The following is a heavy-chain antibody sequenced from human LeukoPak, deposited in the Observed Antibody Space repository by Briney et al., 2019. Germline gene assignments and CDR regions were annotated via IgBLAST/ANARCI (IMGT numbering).Heavy chain of an antibody. D-gene: IGHD5-12*01. CDR2: IYSGGST. CDR3: ARENPGYSYARSAGFYFDY. V-gene: IGHV3-53*01. Sequence: GGSLRLSCAASGFTVSSNYMSWVRQAPGKGLEWVSVIYSGGSTYYADSVKGRFTISRDNSKNTLYLQMNSLRAEDTAVYYCARENPGYSYARSAGFYFDYWGQGTLVTVSS. CDR1: GFTVSSNY. J-gene: IGHJ4*02.